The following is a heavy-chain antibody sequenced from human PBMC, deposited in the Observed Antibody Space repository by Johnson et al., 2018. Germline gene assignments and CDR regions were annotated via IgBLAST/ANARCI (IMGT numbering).Heavy chain of an antibody. D-gene: IGHD2-15*01. CDR2: ISWNSGSI. V-gene: IGHV3-9*01. CDR1: GFTFDDYA. CDR3: ARTALYCCGGSCLTRMDV. J-gene: IGHJ6*02. Sequence: VQLVESGGCLVQPGRSLRLSCAASGFTFDDYAMHWVRQAPGKGLEWVSGISWNSGSIGYADSVKGRFTISRDNAKNSLYLQMNSLRAEDTAVYYCARTALYCCGGSCLTRMDVWGQGTTVTVSS.